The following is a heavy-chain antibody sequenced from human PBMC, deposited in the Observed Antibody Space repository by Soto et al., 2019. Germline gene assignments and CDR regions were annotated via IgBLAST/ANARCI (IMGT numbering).Heavy chain of an antibody. J-gene: IGHJ3*02. V-gene: IGHV1-69*12. D-gene: IGHD4-17*01. CDR2: IIPIFGKA. Sequence: QVQLVQSGAEVKKPGSSVKVSCKASGGTFSSYAISWVRQAPGQGVEWMGGIIPIFGKANYAQKFQGRVTITENESTSTAYMELSSLRTDHTAVYYCATYGDYGQHAFDIWGQGTMVTVSS. CDR3: ATYGDYGQHAFDI. CDR1: GGTFSSYA.